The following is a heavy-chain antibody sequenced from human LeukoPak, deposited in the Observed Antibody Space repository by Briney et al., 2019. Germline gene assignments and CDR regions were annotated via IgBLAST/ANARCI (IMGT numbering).Heavy chain of an antibody. CDR2: IYYSGST. Sequence: SETLSLTCSVSGGCISNSSYYWGWIRQPPGKGLEWIGSIYYSGSTYYNPSLKSRVTMSVDTSKNQFSLKLSSVTAADTAVYYCARDRIQIPAATDDAFDIWGQGTMVTVSS. J-gene: IGHJ3*02. CDR3: ARDRIQIPAATDDAFDI. CDR1: GGCISNSSYY. V-gene: IGHV4-39*07. D-gene: IGHD2-2*01.